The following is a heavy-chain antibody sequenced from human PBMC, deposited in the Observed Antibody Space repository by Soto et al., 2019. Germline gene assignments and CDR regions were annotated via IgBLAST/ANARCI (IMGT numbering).Heavy chain of an antibody. J-gene: IGHJ5*02. CDR3: AREGHSSWEWLDP. V-gene: IGHV4-31*03. CDR2: VYHTGAT. D-gene: IGHD1-26*01. CDR1: GDPLSYGGYY. Sequence: QVQLQESGPGLVEPSQTLSLVCSVSGDPLSYGGYYWSWVRQSPGKALEGIGFVYHTGATYYHPSLQSRVTMAVDMSKNELSLKLPSATAADTATYYCAREGHSSWEWLDPWGQGILITVSS.